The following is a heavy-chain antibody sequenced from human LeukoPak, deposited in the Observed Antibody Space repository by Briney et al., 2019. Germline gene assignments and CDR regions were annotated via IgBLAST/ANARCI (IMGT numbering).Heavy chain of an antibody. CDR3: AKDLRYSSSWYPFDY. CDR2: ISGSGGST. Sequence: GGSLILSCAASGFTFSSYAMSWVRQAPGKGLEWVSVISGSGGSTDYADSVKGRFTISRDNSKNTLSLQMNSLRAEDTAVYYCAKDLRYSSSWYPFDYWGQGTLVTVSS. V-gene: IGHV3-23*01. D-gene: IGHD6-13*01. J-gene: IGHJ4*02. CDR1: GFTFSSYA.